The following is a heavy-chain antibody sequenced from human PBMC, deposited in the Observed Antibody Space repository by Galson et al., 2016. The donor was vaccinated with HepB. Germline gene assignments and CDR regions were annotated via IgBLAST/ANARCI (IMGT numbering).Heavy chain of an antibody. CDR2: IRTITYGATP. D-gene: IGHD5-12*01. J-gene: IGHJ6*01. CDR3: TRIGYNQGWNCYYGFDV. CDR1: GFTFGDYA. Sequence: SLRLSCAVSGFTFGDYALNWVRQAPGKGLEWVGYIRTITYGATPEYAASVGGRFAISRDDFEGIAYLQMNSLKTEDTGVYYCTRIGYNQGWNCYYGFDVWGQGTTVTVSS. V-gene: IGHV3-49*04.